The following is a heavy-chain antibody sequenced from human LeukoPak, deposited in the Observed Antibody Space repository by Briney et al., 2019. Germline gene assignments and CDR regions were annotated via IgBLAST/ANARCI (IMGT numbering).Heavy chain of an antibody. V-gene: IGHV3-33*06. CDR3: AKDMGISIFGVLTFHFAF. CDR1: GFTFSAYA. D-gene: IGHD3-3*01. Sequence: GGSLRLSCGASGFTFSAYAMHWVRQAPGKGLEWVAVIWDDGSNKHYADSVKGRFTISRDNSKNTLCLQMNNLRADDTAVYYCAKDMGISIFGVLTFHFAFWGQGTLVTVSS. J-gene: IGHJ4*02. CDR2: IWDDGSNK.